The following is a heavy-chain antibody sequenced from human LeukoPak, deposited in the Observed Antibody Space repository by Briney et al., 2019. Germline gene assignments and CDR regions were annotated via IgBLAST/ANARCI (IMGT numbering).Heavy chain of an antibody. CDR1: GGTFSSYA. Sequence: GASVKVSCKASGGTFSSYAISWVRQAPGQGLEWMGGIIPIFGTANYAQKFQGRVTITADESTSTAYMELSSLRSEDTAVYYCARCLAYCGGDCYFDYWGQGTLVTVSS. D-gene: IGHD2-21*02. V-gene: IGHV1-69*01. CDR2: IIPIFGTA. J-gene: IGHJ4*02. CDR3: ARCLAYCGGDCYFDY.